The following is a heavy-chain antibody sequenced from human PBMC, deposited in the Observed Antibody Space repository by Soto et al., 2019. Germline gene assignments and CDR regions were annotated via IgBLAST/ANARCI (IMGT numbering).Heavy chain of an antibody. CDR1: ELSSSNHA. V-gene: IGHV3-23*01. Sequence: GGSLRLSCAASELSSSNHAMTWVRQAPGKGLEWVSGISGTDGGAYYADSVKGRSTISRDNSRSTLYLQMNSLRVEDTAVYYCASGGLHGFTNGGLSYFHSWGQGTLVTVSS. J-gene: IGHJ4*02. CDR3: ASGGLHGFTNGGLSYFHS. D-gene: IGHD3-16*01. CDR2: ISGTDGGA.